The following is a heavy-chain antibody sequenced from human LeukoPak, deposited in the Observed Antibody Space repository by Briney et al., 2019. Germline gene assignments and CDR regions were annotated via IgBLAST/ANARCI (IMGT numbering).Heavy chain of an antibody. J-gene: IGHJ4*02. D-gene: IGHD6-19*01. Sequence: ASVKVSCKASGYTFTSYAMHWVRQAPGQRLEWMGWINAGNGNTKYSQKFQGRVTITRDTSASTAYMELSSLRSEDTAVYYCVRPSYSSGWYYLDYWGQGTLVTVSS. CDR3: VRPSYSSGWYYLDY. CDR2: INAGNGNT. CDR1: GYTFTSYA. V-gene: IGHV1-3*01.